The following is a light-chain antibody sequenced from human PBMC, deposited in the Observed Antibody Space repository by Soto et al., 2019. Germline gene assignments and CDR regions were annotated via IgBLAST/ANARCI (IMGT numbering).Light chain of an antibody. V-gene: IGLV1-40*01. CDR2: ANN. CDR3: QSYDSTLSALL. Sequence: QPVLTQAPSVSGAPGQRVTISCTGSKSNIGTGYDVHWYQRLPGTAPKLLIYANNNRPSGVPDRFSGSRSGTSASLAITGLQAEDEADYYCQSYDSTLSALLFGGGTKVTVL. J-gene: IGLJ2*01. CDR1: KSNIGTGYD.